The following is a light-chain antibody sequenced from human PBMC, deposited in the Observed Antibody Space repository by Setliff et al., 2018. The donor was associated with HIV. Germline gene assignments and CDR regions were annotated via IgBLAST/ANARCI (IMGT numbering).Light chain of an antibody. V-gene: IGLV2-14*01. J-gene: IGLJ1*01. CDR3: CSYTSSTTLV. Sequence: QSALAQPASVSGSPGQSITISCTGTSSDVGGHDYVSWYQQHPGKVPKLMLYEVGNRPSGVSNRFSGSKSGNTASLTISGLQAEGEADYYCCSYTSSTTLVFGTVTKVAVL. CDR1: SSDVGGHDY. CDR2: EVG.